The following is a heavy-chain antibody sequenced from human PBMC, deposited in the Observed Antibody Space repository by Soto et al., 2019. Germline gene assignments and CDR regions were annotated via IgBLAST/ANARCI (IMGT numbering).Heavy chain of an antibody. CDR1: GFTFSSYA. V-gene: IGHV3-30-3*01. J-gene: IGHJ4*02. Sequence: PGGSLRLSCAASGFTFSSYAMHWVRQAPGKGLEWVAVISYDGSNKYYADSVKGRFTISRDNSKNTLYLQMNSLRAEDTAVYYCARVGYYDSSGYPPNDYWGQGTLVTVSS. CDR3: ARVGYYDSSGYPPNDY. D-gene: IGHD3-22*01. CDR2: ISYDGSNK.